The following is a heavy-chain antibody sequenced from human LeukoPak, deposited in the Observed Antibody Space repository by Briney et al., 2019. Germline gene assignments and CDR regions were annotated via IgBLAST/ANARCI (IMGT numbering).Heavy chain of an antibody. CDR1: GYSISSGYS. CDR3: ARGPYGSGISNWFDP. V-gene: IGHV4-61*01. D-gene: IGHD3-10*01. J-gene: IGHJ5*02. Sequence: SETLSLTCTVSGYSISSGYSWSWIRQPPGRGLEWIGYIYYSGDTNYNPSLKSRVTISVDTSKNQLSLKLSSVTTADTAVYYCARGPYGSGISNWFDPWGQGTLVIVSS. CDR2: IYYSGDT.